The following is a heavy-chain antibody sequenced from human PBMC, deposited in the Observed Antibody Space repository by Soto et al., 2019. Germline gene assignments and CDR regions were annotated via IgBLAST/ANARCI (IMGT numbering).Heavy chain of an antibody. D-gene: IGHD2-2*01. V-gene: IGHV3-23*01. CDR3: ARDSRGCSSTSCYDAFDI. CDR2: ISGSGGST. J-gene: IGHJ3*02. CDR1: GFTFSSYA. Sequence: PGGSLRLSCAASGFTFSSYAMSWVRQAPGKGLEWVSAISGSGGSTYYADSVKGRFTISRHNSKNTLYLQMNSLRAEDTAVYYCARDSRGCSSTSCYDAFDIWGQGTMVTVSS.